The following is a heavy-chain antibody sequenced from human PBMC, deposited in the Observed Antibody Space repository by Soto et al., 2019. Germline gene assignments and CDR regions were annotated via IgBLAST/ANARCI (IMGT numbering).Heavy chain of an antibody. CDR3: AREAGGGPFDY. CDR2: ISGPGSDT. CDR1: GFIFSAYF. Sequence: LGSGGGPVQPGGSLRLSCEASGFIFSAYFMTWVRQAPGKGLEWVSGISGPGSDTDYADSVKGRFTISRDNSKTTLFLQMSSLRVEDTAVYYCAREAGGGPFDYWSQGTLVTVSS. V-gene: IGHV3-23*01. D-gene: IGHD3-10*01. J-gene: IGHJ4*02.